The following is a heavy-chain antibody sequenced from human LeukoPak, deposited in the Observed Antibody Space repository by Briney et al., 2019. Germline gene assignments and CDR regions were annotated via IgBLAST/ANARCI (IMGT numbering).Heavy chain of an antibody. J-gene: IGHJ4*02. V-gene: IGHV4-39*01. CDR1: GGSISSSSYY. CDR3: ARHVFPYYYGSGSYYPWDYFDY. Sequence: SETLSLTCTVSGGSISSSSYYWGWIRQPPGKGLEWIGEINHSGSTNYNPSLKSRVTISVDTSKNQFSLKLSSVTAADTAVYYCARHVFPYYYGSGSYYPWDYFDYWGQGTLVTVSS. D-gene: IGHD3-10*01. CDR2: INHSGST.